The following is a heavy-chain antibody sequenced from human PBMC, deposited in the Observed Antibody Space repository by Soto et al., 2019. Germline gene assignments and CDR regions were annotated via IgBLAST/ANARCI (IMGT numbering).Heavy chain of an antibody. CDR1: GGTFSSYA. J-gene: IGHJ6*02. D-gene: IGHD4-17*01. CDR3: ASPTYGGGDYYYYYGMDV. Sequence: SVKVSCKASGGTFSSYAISWVRQAPGQGLEWMGGNIPIFGTANYAQKFQGRVTITADESTSTAYMELSSLRSEDTAVYYCASPTYGGGDYYYYYGMDVWGQGTTVTVS. V-gene: IGHV1-69*13. CDR2: NIPIFGTA.